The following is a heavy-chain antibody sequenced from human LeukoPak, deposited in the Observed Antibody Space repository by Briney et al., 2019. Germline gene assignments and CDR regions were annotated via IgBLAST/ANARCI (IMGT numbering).Heavy chain of an antibody. Sequence: GGSLRLSCAASGLTFNTYTMNWVRQAPGKGLEWVAVIWYDGGNKYYGDSVKGRFTISRDTSKNTMYLQMNSLRAEDTAVYYCARDRRYGSGSGSRYYGMDVWGQGTTVTVSS. J-gene: IGHJ6*02. CDR2: IWYDGGNK. CDR3: ARDRRYGSGSGSRYYGMDV. D-gene: IGHD3-10*01. V-gene: IGHV3-33*08. CDR1: GLTFNTYT.